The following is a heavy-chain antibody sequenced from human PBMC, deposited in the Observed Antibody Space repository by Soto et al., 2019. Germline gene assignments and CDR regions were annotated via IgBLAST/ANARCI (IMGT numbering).Heavy chain of an antibody. D-gene: IGHD6-19*01. CDR1: GDSLGGYY. V-gene: IGHV4-59*08. CDR3: ARHLWSSGYYLVFDS. Sequence: QVQLRESGPGLVKPSETLSLTCTVSGDSLGGYYWSWIRQTPGKGLEWIGYTYFYDGTTKYNPSCKSRLSLSVDKSKRQFSLRLSFVTAADTAVYYCARHLWSSGYYLVFDSWGQGTLVTVSS. J-gene: IGHJ4*02. CDR2: TYFYDGTT.